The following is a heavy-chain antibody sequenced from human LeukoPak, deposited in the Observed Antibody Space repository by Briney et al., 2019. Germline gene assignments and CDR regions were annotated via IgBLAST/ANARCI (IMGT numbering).Heavy chain of an antibody. CDR2: INHSGST. CDR3: ARGLNRAYYYDSSSNRWFDP. D-gene: IGHD3-22*01. V-gene: IGHV4-34*01. Sequence: SETLSLTCAVYGGSFSGYYWSWIRQPPGKGLEWIGEINHSGSTNYNPSLKSRLTISVDTSKNQFSLKLSSVTAADTAVYYCARGLNRAYYYDSSSNRWFDPWGQGTLVTVSS. CDR1: GGSFSGYY. J-gene: IGHJ5*02.